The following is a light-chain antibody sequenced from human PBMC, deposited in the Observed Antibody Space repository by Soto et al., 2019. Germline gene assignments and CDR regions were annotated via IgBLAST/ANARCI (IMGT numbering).Light chain of an antibody. V-gene: IGKV3-20*01. Sequence: EIVLTQSPGILSLSPGERASLSSGASQSITSSFLAWYQQKPGQAPMLLVYGASSRATGIPDRFSGTGSETDFTLTINRLEPEDFAVYYCQQYGSSSSWTFGQGTKVDIK. J-gene: IGKJ1*01. CDR2: GAS. CDR1: QSITSSF. CDR3: QQYGSSSSWT.